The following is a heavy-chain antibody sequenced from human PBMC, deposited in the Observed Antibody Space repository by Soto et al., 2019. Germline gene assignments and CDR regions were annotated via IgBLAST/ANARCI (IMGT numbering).Heavy chain of an antibody. D-gene: IGHD3-10*01. CDR3: AHVISFGVVDY. J-gene: IGHJ4*02. Sequence: QITLKESGPTLVKPTQTLTLTCTFSGFSLSTRGVGVGWIRQSPGKALEWLAVFYWDDDKRYSPSLQSRLTXTXXTSKNQVVLAMTNMDPADTATYYCAHVISFGVVDYWGQATLVTVSS. CDR2: FYWDDDK. V-gene: IGHV2-5*02. CDR1: GFSLSTRGVG.